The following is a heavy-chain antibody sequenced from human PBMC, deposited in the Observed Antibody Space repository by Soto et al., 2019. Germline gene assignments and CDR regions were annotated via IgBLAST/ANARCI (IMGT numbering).Heavy chain of an antibody. CDR2: IYHSGST. CDR1: GGSISSSNW. CDR3: ARDHIGLVITGYYGMDV. Sequence: SETLSLTCAVSGGSISSSNWWSWVRQPPGKGLEWIGEIYHSGSTNYNPSLKSRVTISVDKSKNQFSLKLSSVTAADTAVYYCARDHIGLVITGYYGMDVWGQGTTVT. D-gene: IGHD2-8*02. J-gene: IGHJ6*02. V-gene: IGHV4-4*02.